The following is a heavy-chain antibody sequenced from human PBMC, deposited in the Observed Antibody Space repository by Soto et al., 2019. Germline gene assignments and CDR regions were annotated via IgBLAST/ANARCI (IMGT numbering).Heavy chain of an antibody. CDR1: GGSISSYY. J-gene: IGHJ6*02. V-gene: IGHV4-59*01. CDR3: ARESLLSSAYYGMDV. CDR2: IYYSGST. Sequence: SETLSLTCTVSGGSISSYYWSWIRQPPGKGLEWIGYIYYSGSTNYNPSLKSRVTISVDTSKNQFSLKLSSVTAADTAVYYCARESLLSSAYYGMDVWGQGTTVTVSS. D-gene: IGHD1-26*01.